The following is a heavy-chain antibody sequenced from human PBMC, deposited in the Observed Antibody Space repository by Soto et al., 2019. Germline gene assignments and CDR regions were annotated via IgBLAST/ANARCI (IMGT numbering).Heavy chain of an antibody. V-gene: IGHV3-15*07. Sequence: GGSLRLSCAASGFTFSNAWMNWVRQAPGKGLEWVGRIKSKTDGGTTDYAAPVKGRFTISRDDSKNTLYLQMNSLKTEDTAVYYCTTVDPTGDSSSHYYYYYGMDVWGQGTTVTVSS. CDR1: GFTFSNAW. CDR2: IKSKTDGGTT. D-gene: IGHD6-6*01. J-gene: IGHJ6*02. CDR3: TTVDPTGDSSSHYYYYYGMDV.